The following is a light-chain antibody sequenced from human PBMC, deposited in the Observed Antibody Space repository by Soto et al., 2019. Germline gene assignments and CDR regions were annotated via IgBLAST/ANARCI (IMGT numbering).Light chain of an antibody. V-gene: IGLV2-14*01. CDR3: SSYTSSSTLMV. CDR1: SSDVGGYNY. CDR2: DVS. J-gene: IGLJ2*01. Sequence: QSALTQPASVSGSPGQSITISCTGTSSDVGGYNYVSWYQQHPGKAPKLMIYDVSNRPSGVSNRFSGSKSGNTASLTISELQAEDEADYYCSSYTSSSTLMVFGGGTKVTVL.